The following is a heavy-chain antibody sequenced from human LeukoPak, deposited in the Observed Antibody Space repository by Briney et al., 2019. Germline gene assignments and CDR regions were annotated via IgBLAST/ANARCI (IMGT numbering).Heavy chain of an antibody. D-gene: IGHD6-6*01. CDR1: GCTINNFA. CDR3: ARDREISARPGGWFDP. J-gene: IGHJ5*02. CDR2: LSPVLA. V-gene: IGHV1-69*13. Sequence: SVKVSCKVAGCTINNFAISWVRQAPGQGLEWMGGLSPVLATYAQKFQGRVTITADEYTDTVYMELGSLTSEDTATYFCARDREISARPGGWFDPWGQGTLVTVSA.